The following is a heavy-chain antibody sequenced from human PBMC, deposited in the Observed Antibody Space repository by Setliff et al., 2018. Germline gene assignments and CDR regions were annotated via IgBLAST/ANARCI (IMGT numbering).Heavy chain of an antibody. CDR2: TNPNTGGT. Sequence: ASVKVSCKASGYAVTGYHIHWVRQASGQGPEWMGWTNPNTGGTNYAQKFQGRVTMTRDTSITTAYMELSSLRSDDTAVYYCARVAIMGPPSWGQGTLVTVSS. CDR1: GYAVTGYH. J-gene: IGHJ5*02. V-gene: IGHV1-2*02. D-gene: IGHD3-16*01. CDR3: ARVAIMGPPS.